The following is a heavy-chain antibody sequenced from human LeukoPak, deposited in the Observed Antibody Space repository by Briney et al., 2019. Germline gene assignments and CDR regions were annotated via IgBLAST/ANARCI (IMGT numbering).Heavy chain of an antibody. CDR1: GFTFDDYT. CDR3: ARTLEWWELLFDY. CDR2: ISWDGGST. V-gene: IGHV3-43*01. D-gene: IGHD1-26*01. Sequence: GGSLRLSCAASGFTFDDYTMHWVRQAPGKGLEWVSLISWDGGSTYYADSVKGRFTISRDNSKNTLYLQMGSLRAEDMAVYYCARTLEWWELLFDYWGQGTLVTVSS. J-gene: IGHJ4*02.